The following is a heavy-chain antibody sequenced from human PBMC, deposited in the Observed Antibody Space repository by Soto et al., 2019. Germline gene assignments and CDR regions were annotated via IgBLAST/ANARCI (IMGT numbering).Heavy chain of an antibody. Sequence: QVQLQESGPGLVKPSGTLSLTCAVSGGSISSSNWWSWVRQPPGKGLEWIGEIYHSGSTNCNPSLKSRVTTSLDKSRNQFSLKLSSVTAADTAVYFCARGAVVGRHAFDIWGQGTVVTVSS. CDR1: GGSISSSNW. CDR3: ARGAVVGRHAFDI. V-gene: IGHV4-4*02. CDR2: IYHSGST. J-gene: IGHJ3*02. D-gene: IGHD6-19*01.